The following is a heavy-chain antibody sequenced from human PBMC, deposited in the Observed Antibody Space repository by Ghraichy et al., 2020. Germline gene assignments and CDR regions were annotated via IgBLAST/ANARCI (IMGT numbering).Heavy chain of an antibody. D-gene: IGHD3-22*01. V-gene: IGHV3-53*01. CDR1: GFTVSSNY. CDR3: ARTVHYYDSSGYYY. Sequence: GGSLRLSCAASGFTVSSNYMSWVRQAPGKGLEWVSVIYSGGSTYYADSVKGRFTISRDNSKNTLYLQMNSLRAEDTAVYYCARTVHYYDSSGYYYWGQGTLVTVSS. J-gene: IGHJ4*02. CDR2: IYSGGST.